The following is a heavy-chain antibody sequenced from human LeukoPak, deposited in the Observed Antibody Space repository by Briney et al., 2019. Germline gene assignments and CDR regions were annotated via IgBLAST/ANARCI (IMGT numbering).Heavy chain of an antibody. CDR2: IYHSGST. V-gene: IGHV4-30-2*01. CDR1: GGSISSGGYY. Sequence: SQTLSLTCTVSGGSISSGGYYWSWIRQPPGKGLEWIGYIYHSGSTYYNPSLKSRVTISVDRSKNQFSLKLSSVTAADTAVYYCARETNYYGSGSYGRVDYWGQGTLVTVSS. D-gene: IGHD3-10*01. CDR3: ARETNYYGSGSYGRVDY. J-gene: IGHJ4*02.